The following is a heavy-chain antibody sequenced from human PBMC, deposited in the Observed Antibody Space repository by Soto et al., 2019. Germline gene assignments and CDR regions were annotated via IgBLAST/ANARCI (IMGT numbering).Heavy chain of an antibody. CDR1: GYTFTSYG. D-gene: IGHD6-19*01. V-gene: IGHV1-18*04. CDR2: ISAYNGNT. CDR3: ASILLDSSGWYYPIDY. Sequence: QVQLVQSGAEVKKPGASVKVSCKSSGYTFTSYGISWVRQAPGQGLEWMGWISAYNGNTNYAQKLQGRVTMTTHTTTSTDYMELRSLRSDDTAVYYCASILLDSSGWYYPIDYWGQGTLVTVSS. J-gene: IGHJ4*02.